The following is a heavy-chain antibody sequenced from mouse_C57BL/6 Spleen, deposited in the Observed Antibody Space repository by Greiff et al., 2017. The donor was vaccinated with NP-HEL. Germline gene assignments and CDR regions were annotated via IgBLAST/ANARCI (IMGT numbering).Heavy chain of an antibody. CDR1: GYTFTSYT. CDR2: INPSSGYT. V-gene: IGHV1-4*01. Sequence: VQLQQSGAELARPGASVKMSCKASGYTFTSYTMHWVKQRPGQGLEWIGYINPSSGYTKYNQKFKDKATLTADKSSSTAYMQLSSLTSEDSAVYYCARGDYGSSHWYFDVWGTGTTVTVS. D-gene: IGHD1-1*01. J-gene: IGHJ1*03. CDR3: ARGDYGSSHWYFDV.